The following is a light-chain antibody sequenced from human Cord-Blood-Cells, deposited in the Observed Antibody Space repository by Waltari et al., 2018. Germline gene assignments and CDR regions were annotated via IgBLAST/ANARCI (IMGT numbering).Light chain of an antibody. CDR2: EDS. CDR3: CSYAGSSTSWV. J-gene: IGLJ3*02. V-gene: IGLV2-23*01. Sequence: QSALTQPASVSGSPGQSITISCTGTSSDVGSYNLVSWYQQHPGKAPKLMIYEDSKRPSGVSNRFSGSKSGNMASLTISGLQAEDEADYYCCSYAGSSTSWVFGGGTKLTVL. CDR1: SSDVGSYNL.